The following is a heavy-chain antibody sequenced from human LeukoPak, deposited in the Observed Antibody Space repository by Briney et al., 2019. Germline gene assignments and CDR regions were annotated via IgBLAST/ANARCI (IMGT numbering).Heavy chain of an antibody. J-gene: IGHJ4*02. V-gene: IGHV4-34*01. CDR3: ARPTSSYGYSY. D-gene: IGHD5-18*01. CDR2: INHSGST. Sequence: PSETLSLTCTVPGGSISSYYWSWIRQPPGKGLEWIGEINHSGSTNYNPSLKSRVTISVDTSKNQFSLKLSSVTAADTAVYYCARPTSSYGYSYWGQGTLVTVSS. CDR1: GGSISSYY.